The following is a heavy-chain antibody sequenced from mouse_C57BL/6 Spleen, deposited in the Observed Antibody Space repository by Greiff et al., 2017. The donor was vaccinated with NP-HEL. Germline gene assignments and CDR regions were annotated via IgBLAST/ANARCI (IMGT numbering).Heavy chain of an antibody. V-gene: IGHV1-69*01. CDR3: ARGGSSYDPYFDY. CDR2: IDPSDSYT. CDR1: GYTFTSYW. J-gene: IGHJ2*01. D-gene: IGHD1-1*01. Sequence: VQLQQPGAELVMPGASVKLSCKASGYTFTSYWMHWVKQRPGQGLEWIGEIDPSDSYTNYNQKFKGKSTLTVDKSSSTAYMQLSSLTSEDSAVYYCARGGSSYDPYFDYWGQGTTLTVSS.